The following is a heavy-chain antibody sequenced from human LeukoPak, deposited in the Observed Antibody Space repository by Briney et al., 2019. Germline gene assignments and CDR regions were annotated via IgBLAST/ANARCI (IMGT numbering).Heavy chain of an antibody. V-gene: IGHV3-21*01. Sequence: PGGSLRLSCAVSGFTFSRYSMNWARQAPGKGLEWVSSISGSSSSYIYYADSLKGRFTISRDNAKNSLYLQMNSLRAEDTAVYYCARDFYDTSGYYYDYWGQGTLVTVSS. D-gene: IGHD3-22*01. CDR3: ARDFYDTSGYYYDY. J-gene: IGHJ4*02. CDR1: GFTFSRYS. CDR2: ISGSSSSYI.